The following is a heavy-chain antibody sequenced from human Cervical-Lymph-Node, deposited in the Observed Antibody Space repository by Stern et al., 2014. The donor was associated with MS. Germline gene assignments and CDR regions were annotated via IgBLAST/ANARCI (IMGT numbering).Heavy chain of an antibody. CDR1: GFTFSRYA. V-gene: IGHV3-30-3*01. Sequence: VHLVESGGGVVQPGRSLRLSCAASGFTFSRYAMHWVRQAPGQGLEWVAVISDDGSNKYYEDSVRGRFTISRDNTKTTLYLQVNSLRPGDTAVYYCASGSGSDRGYYYGMDVWGQGTTVTVSS. J-gene: IGHJ6*02. CDR2: ISDDGSNK. D-gene: IGHD3-10*01. CDR3: ASGSGSDRGYYYGMDV.